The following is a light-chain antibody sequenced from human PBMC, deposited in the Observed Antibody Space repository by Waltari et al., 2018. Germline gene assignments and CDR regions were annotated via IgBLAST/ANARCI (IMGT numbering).Light chain of an antibody. J-gene: IGKJ5*01. CDR3: QQFNNWPPIT. Sequence: EVVMTQSPATLSVSPGERATLSCRASQSVGRNLAWYQQKPGQAPRLLIYGASTRATGIPARFSVSGSVTEFTLSISSLQSEDFAVYYCQQFNNWPPITFGQGTRLDIK. V-gene: IGKV3-15*01. CDR1: QSVGRN. CDR2: GAS.